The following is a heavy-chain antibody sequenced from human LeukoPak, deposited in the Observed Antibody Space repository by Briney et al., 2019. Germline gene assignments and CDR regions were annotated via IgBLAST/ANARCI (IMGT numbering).Heavy chain of an antibody. Sequence: ASVKVSCKASGYTFTGYYMHWVRQAPGQGLEWMGRINPNSGGTNYAQKFQGRVTMTRDTSISTAYMELRRLRSDDTAVYYCASTSGDTNYYGMDVWGQGTTVTVSS. CDR3: ASTSGDTNYYGMDV. CDR1: GYTFTGYY. V-gene: IGHV1-2*06. J-gene: IGHJ6*02. D-gene: IGHD2-2*02. CDR2: INPNSGGT.